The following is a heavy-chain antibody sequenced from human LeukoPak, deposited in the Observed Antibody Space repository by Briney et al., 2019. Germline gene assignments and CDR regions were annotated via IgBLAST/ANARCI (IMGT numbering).Heavy chain of an antibody. CDR2: IRYDGSNK. CDR3: AKGAEYYYGSGVDY. V-gene: IGHV3-30*02. CDR1: GFTFSSYG. D-gene: IGHD3-10*01. J-gene: IGHJ4*02. Sequence: PGGSLRLSCAASGFTFSSYGMHWVRQAPGKGLEWVAFIRYDGSNKYYADSVKGRFTISRDNSKNTLYLQMNSLRAEDTAVYYCAKGAEYYYGSGVDYWGQGTLVTVSS.